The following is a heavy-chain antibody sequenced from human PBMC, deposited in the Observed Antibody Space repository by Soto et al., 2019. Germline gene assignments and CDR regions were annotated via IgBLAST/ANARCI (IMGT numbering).Heavy chain of an antibody. V-gene: IGHV4-61*01. Sequence: QVQLQESGPGLVKPSETLSLTCTVSGGSVSSGSYYWSWIRQPPGKGLEWIGYIYYSGSTNYNPSLKSRVTISVDTSKNQFSLKLSSVTAADTAVYYCAIRRAYYDYYGMDVWGQGTTVTVSS. D-gene: IGHD3-22*01. CDR1: GGSVSSGSYY. CDR2: IYYSGST. J-gene: IGHJ6*02. CDR3: AIRRAYYDYYGMDV.